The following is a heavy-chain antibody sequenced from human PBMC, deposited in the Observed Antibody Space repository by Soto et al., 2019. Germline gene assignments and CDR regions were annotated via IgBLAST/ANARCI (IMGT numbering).Heavy chain of an antibody. CDR3: VGGDDPRLGYYYGMDV. J-gene: IGHJ6*02. CDR1: GYTLTELS. CDR2: FDPEDGET. D-gene: IGHD2-21*01. V-gene: IGHV1-24*01. Sequence: ASVKVSCKVSGYTLTELSMHWVRQAPGKGLEWMGGFDPEDGETIYAQKFQGRVTMTEDTSTDTAYMELSSLRSEDTAVYYCVGGDDPRLGYYYGMDVWGQGTTVTVSS.